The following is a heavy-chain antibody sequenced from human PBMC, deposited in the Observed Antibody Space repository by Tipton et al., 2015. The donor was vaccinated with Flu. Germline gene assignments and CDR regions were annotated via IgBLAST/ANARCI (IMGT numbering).Heavy chain of an antibody. V-gene: IGHV4-38-2*01. CDR2: LHHTGNT. CDR1: GDSIGYTYY. J-gene: IGHJ4*02. Sequence: TLSLTCSVSGDSIGYTYYWGWIRQPPGKGLEWIGNLHHTGNTYYNPSLRSRVTILVDRSKNQFSLKLSSVTAADTAVYYCARRGLLWFGELSPGYFDYWGQGTLVTVSS. CDR3: ARRGLLWFGELSPGYFDY. D-gene: IGHD3-10*01.